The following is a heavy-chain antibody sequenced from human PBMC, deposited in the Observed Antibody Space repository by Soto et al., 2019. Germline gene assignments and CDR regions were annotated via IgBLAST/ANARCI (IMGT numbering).Heavy chain of an antibody. V-gene: IGHV1-18*04. CDR1: GYPFIKYG. Sequence: QLQLVQSAAEVKKPGASVRVSCKAYGYPFIKYGISWIRQAPEQGLEWMGWIKVDSGYTNYAQKFQGRVTMTADTSSDTAFMERRSLRLYDTAVYFCATSYDTGFDPWGQGNLVSVSS. CDR3: ATSYDTGFDP. J-gene: IGHJ5*02. D-gene: IGHD3-9*01. CDR2: IKVDSGYT.